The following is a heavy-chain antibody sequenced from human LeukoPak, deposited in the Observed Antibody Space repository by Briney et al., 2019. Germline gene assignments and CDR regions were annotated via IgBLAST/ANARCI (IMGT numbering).Heavy chain of an antibody. J-gene: IGHJ5*02. CDR1: GFTFSSYS. Sequence: GGSLRLSGAASGFTFSSYSMTWVRQAPGKGLGWVSSISSSSSYIYYADSVKGRFTISRDNAKNTLYLQMNSLRAEDTAVYYCAREIMIDNWFDPWGQGTLVTVSS. CDR2: ISSSSSYI. D-gene: IGHD3-16*01. CDR3: AREIMIDNWFDP. V-gene: IGHV3-21*01.